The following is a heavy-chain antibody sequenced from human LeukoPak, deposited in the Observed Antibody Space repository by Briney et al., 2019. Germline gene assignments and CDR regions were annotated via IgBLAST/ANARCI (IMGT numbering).Heavy chain of an antibody. Sequence: PGGSLRLSCAASGFTFSSYGMSWVRQAPGKGLELVSAISGSGGSTYYADSVKGRFTISRDNSKNTLYLQMNSLRAEDTAVYYCAKPVGAPTFLYLYWGQGTLVTVSS. V-gene: IGHV3-23*01. CDR3: AKPVGAPTFLYLY. J-gene: IGHJ4*02. D-gene: IGHD1-26*01. CDR2: ISGSGGST. CDR1: GFTFSSYG.